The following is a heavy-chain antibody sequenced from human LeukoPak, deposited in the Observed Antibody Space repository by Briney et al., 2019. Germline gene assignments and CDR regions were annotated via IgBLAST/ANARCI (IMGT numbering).Heavy chain of an antibody. J-gene: IGHJ1*01. Sequence: SETLSLTCAVYGGSFSGYYWSWIRHPPGKGLGWIGEINHSGSTNYNPSLKSRVTISVDTSKNQFSLKLSSVTAADTAVYYCARGYCSSTSCYSLGYFQHWGQGTLVTVSS. D-gene: IGHD2-2*01. CDR1: GGSFSGYY. CDR3: ARGYCSSTSCYSLGYFQH. CDR2: INHSGST. V-gene: IGHV4-34*01.